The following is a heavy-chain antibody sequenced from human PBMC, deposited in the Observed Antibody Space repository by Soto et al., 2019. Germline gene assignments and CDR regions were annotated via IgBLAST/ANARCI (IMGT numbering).Heavy chain of an antibody. CDR2: IFYSGSA. J-gene: IGHJ6*02. D-gene: IGHD4-4*01. Sequence: QVQLQESGPGLVKPSQTLSLTCTVSGDSISSGDYYWTWIRQSPGKGLEWIGHIFYSGSAYYNPSLQSRVTISVDTSKNQFSLKMSSVTAADTAVYYCARDGFDYSPNSYYGMDVWGQGTTVSVSS. V-gene: IGHV4-30-4*01. CDR1: GDSISSGDYY. CDR3: ARDGFDYSPNSYYGMDV.